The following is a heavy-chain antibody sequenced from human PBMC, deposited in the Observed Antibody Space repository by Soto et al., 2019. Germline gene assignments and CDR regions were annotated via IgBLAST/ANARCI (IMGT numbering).Heavy chain of an antibody. J-gene: IGHJ4*02. V-gene: IGHV3-30-3*01. D-gene: IGHD6-13*01. CDR2: TSYDGNNK. CDR3: ARERAIAATGIFYY. CDR1: GFTFSNFA. Sequence: QVRLVESGGGVVQPGGSLRLSCAASGFTFSNFAMHWVRQAPGKGLEWVAVTSYDGNNKDYADSVKGRFTISRDNSKNTLFLQVNGLKPEDTAVYYCARERAIAATGIFYYWGQGTLVTVSS.